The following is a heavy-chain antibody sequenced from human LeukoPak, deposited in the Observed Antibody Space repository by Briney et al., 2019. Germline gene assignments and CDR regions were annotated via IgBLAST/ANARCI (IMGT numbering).Heavy chain of an antibody. D-gene: IGHD3-16*01. Sequence: SETLSLTCAVHGGSFSGYYWSWIRQPPGKGLEWIGEINHSGSTNYNPSLKSRVTISVDTSKNQFSLKLSSVTAADTAVYYCARGSRKGVYDYVWGSPDYWGQGTLVTVSS. J-gene: IGHJ4*02. V-gene: IGHV4-34*01. CDR3: ARGSRKGVYDYVWGSPDY. CDR2: INHSGST. CDR1: GGSFSGYY.